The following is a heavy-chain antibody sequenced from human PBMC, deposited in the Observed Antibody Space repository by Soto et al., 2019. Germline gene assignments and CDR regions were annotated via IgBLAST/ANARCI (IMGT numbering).Heavy chain of an antibody. Sequence: QVQLRESGPGLVKPSETLSLTCTVSGGSISTYYWSWIRQPPGKGLEWIGYMYYGGSADSNHTRTSRVTISVDTSKKQFSLKLSSVTAADTAVYYCARGGHCANGVCSALDYWGQGTLVTVSS. D-gene: IGHD2-8*01. CDR2: MYYGGSA. CDR3: ARGGHCANGVCSALDY. J-gene: IGHJ4*02. CDR1: GGSISTYY. V-gene: IGHV4-59*08.